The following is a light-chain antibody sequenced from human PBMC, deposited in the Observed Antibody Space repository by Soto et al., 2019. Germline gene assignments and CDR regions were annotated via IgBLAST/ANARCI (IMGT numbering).Light chain of an antibody. CDR2: GAS. J-gene: IGKJ4*01. V-gene: IGKV3-20*01. Sequence: EIVLTQSPGTLSLSPGERATLSCRASQSVSSSYLAWYQQKPGQAPRLLIYGASSRATGIPDRFSGSGSGTDFTLTISRLEPEDFAVYYCQQYGSSPLTFCGGTMVEIK. CDR3: QQYGSSPLT. CDR1: QSVSSSY.